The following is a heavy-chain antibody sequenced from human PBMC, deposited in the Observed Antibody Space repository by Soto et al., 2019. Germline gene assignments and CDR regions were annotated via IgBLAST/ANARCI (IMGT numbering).Heavy chain of an antibody. Sequence: RQARGQGLEWMGCFDPIVGKTIYVQKVQGRVTMTEDTSTDTAYIELSSLRSEDTAVYYCSTARIVGATSSFDYRCQGTLVTVSS. J-gene: IGHJ4*02. CDR3: STARIVGATSSFDY. D-gene: IGHD1-26*01. CDR2: FDPIVGKT. V-gene: IGHV1-24*01.